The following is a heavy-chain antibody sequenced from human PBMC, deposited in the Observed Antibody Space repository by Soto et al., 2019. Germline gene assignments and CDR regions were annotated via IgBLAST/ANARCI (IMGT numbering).Heavy chain of an antibody. D-gene: IGHD6-13*01. Sequence: GGSVRLSCAASGFTFSSYAMSWVRQAPGKGLEWVSAISGSGGSTYYADSVKGRFTISRDNSKNTPYLQMNSLRAEDTAVYYCAKDQDPPLWYSSSCYHFDYRGQGTLVTVSS. V-gene: IGHV3-23*01. CDR2: ISGSGGST. CDR1: GFTFSSYA. CDR3: AKDQDPPLWYSSSCYHFDY. J-gene: IGHJ4*02.